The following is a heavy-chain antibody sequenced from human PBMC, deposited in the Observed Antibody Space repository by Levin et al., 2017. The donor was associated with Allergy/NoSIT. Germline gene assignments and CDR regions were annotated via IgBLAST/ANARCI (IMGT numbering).Heavy chain of an antibody. Sequence: PGGSLRLSFAASGFTFSASTMHWVRQASGKGLEWVGRITPKASSYATTYAESVKGRFTISRDDSKNTAYLQMNSLKTEDTAVYYCTRSDGPVYGAYEDYWGQGTLVTVSS. CDR2: ITPKASSYAT. CDR1: GFTFSAST. V-gene: IGHV3-73*01. J-gene: IGHJ4*02. CDR3: TRSDGPVYGAYEDY. D-gene: IGHD4-17*01.